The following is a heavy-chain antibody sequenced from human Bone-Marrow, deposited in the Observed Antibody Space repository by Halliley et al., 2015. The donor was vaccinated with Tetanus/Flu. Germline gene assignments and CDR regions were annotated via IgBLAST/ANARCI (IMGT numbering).Heavy chain of an antibody. Sequence: KGLGWVAVMWYDGSNKYYADSVKGRFTISRDNSKNTLFLQMNSLRAEDPAVYYCARGSYYGLDVWGQGTTVTVSS. CDR2: MWYDGSNK. CDR3: ARGSYYGLDV. J-gene: IGHJ6*02. V-gene: IGHV3-33*01.